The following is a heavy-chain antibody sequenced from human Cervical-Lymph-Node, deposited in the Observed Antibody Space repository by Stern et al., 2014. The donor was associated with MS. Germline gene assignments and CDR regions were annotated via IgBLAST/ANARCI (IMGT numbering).Heavy chain of an antibody. D-gene: IGHD6-6*01. CDR2: IYSHRSYT. V-gene: IGHV3-30*18. CDR3: AKACRDDSSSGGYYYYGMDV. CDR1: GFTFSNYG. Sequence: VQLVESGGGVGQPGRSLRLSCAASGFTFSNYGFHWVRQAPGKGLEWVAVIYSHRSYTYYADSVKGRCTLSRDNSKNTMYLQMHSMRAEDTAVYYCAKACRDDSSSGGYYYYGMDVWGQGTTVTVSS. J-gene: IGHJ6*02.